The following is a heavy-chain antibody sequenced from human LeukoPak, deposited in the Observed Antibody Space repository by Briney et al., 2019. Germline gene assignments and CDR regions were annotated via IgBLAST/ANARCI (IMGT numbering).Heavy chain of an antibody. CDR1: GGSISNYY. CDR3: ARVDWIFGVVTKYYFDY. J-gene: IGHJ4*02. D-gene: IGHD3-3*01. Sequence: PSETLSLTCTVSGGSISNYYWSWIRQPPGKGLEWIGYIYYSGSTNYNPSLKSRVTISVDTSKNQFSLKLSSVTAADTAVYYCARVDWIFGVVTKYYFDYWGQGTLVTVSS. V-gene: IGHV4-59*01. CDR2: IYYSGST.